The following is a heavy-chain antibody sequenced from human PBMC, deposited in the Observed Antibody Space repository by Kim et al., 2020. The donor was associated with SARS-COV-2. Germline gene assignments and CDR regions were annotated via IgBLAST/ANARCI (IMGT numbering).Heavy chain of an antibody. CDR3: AIGVRGLIDPFDC. CDR2: IYYSGST. CDR1: GGSISSSSYC. Sequence: SETLSLTCTVSGGSISSSSYCWGWIRQPPGKGLEWIGSIYYSGSTYYNPSLKSRVTISVDTSKIQFSLRLSSVTAADTAVYHCAIGVRGLIDPFDCWGQGTLVTVSS. J-gene: IGHJ4*02. V-gene: IGHV4-39*07. D-gene: IGHD3-10*01.